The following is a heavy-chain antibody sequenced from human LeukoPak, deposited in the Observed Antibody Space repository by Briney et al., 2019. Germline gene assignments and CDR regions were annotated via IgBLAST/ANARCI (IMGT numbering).Heavy chain of an antibody. CDR1: GFTFRNYG. D-gene: IGHD4-17*01. J-gene: IGHJ4*02. CDR2: ISYDGSNK. V-gene: IGHV3-30*19. CDR3: ARETGSAVGSTDFDY. Sequence: GGSLRLSCVASGFTFRNYGMHWIRQAPGKGLEWVAVISYDGSNKYYADSVKGRFTISRDNSKNTLYLQMNSLRAEDAAVYYCARETGSAVGSTDFDYWGQGTLVTVSS.